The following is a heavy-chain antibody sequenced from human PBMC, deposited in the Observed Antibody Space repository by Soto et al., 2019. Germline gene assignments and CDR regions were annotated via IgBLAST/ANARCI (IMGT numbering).Heavy chain of an antibody. CDR2: MNPNSGNT. Sequence: ASVKVSCKASGYTFTSYDINWVRQATGQGLEWMGWMNPNSGNTGYAQKFQGRVTMTRNTSISTAYMELSSLRSEDTAVYYCARGPNSGYDWTYYMDVWGKGTTVTVSS. V-gene: IGHV1-8*01. CDR1: GYTFTSYD. J-gene: IGHJ6*03. CDR3: ARGPNSGYDWTYYMDV. D-gene: IGHD5-12*01.